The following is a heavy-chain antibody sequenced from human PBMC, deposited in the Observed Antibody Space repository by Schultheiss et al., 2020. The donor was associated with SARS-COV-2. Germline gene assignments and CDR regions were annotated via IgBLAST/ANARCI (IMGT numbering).Heavy chain of an antibody. Sequence: SETLSLTCTVSGGSISTDYWSWIRQPPGKGLEWIGYIYYSGSTNYNPSLKSRVTISVDTSKNQFSLKLSSVTAADTAVYYCARGTITIFGVVTFDYYYYYMDVWGKGTTVTVSS. D-gene: IGHD3-3*01. CDR3: ARGTITIFGVVTFDYYYYYMDV. J-gene: IGHJ6*03. CDR2: IYYSGST. V-gene: IGHV4-59*01. CDR1: GGSISTDY.